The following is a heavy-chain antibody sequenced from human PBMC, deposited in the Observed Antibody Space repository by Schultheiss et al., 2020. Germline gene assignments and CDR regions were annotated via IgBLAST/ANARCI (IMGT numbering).Heavy chain of an antibody. CDR1: GFTFSSYG. V-gene: IGHV3-33*01. CDR3: ARERVVGGGMDV. Sequence: WGSLRLSCAASGFTFSSYGMHWVRQAPGKGLEWVAVIWYDGSNKYYADSVKGRFTISRDNSKNTLYLQMNSLRAEDTAVYYCARERVVGGGMDVWGQGTTVTVSS. CDR2: IWYDGSNK. J-gene: IGHJ6*02. D-gene: IGHD2-15*01.